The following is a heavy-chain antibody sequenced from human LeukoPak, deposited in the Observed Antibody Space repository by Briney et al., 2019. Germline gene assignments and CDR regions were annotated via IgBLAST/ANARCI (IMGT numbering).Heavy chain of an antibody. V-gene: IGHV4-39*02. Sequence: SETLSLTCTVSGGSISSSSYYWGWIRQPPGKGLEWIGSIYYSGITYYNPSLKSRVTISVDTSKNQFSLKLSSVTAADTAVYYCARDYGDYTNWFDPWGQGTLVTVSS. CDR1: GGSISSSSYY. CDR2: IYYSGIT. CDR3: ARDYGDYTNWFDP. J-gene: IGHJ5*02. D-gene: IGHD4-17*01.